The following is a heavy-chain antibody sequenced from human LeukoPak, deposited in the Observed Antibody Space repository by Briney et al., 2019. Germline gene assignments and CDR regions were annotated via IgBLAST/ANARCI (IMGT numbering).Heavy chain of an antibody. V-gene: IGHV3-23*01. Sequence: GGSLRLSCGASGFTFSYYATSWVRHAPGKGLEWVASISGDGGSTYYADYVKGRFTISRDNSKNTLYLQMNSLRAEDTAVYYCAKGVPSQDIVAELYFDYWGQGTLVTVSS. CDR3: AKGVPSQDIVAELYFDY. CDR1: GFTFSYYA. J-gene: IGHJ4*02. D-gene: IGHD2-15*01. CDR2: ISGDGGST.